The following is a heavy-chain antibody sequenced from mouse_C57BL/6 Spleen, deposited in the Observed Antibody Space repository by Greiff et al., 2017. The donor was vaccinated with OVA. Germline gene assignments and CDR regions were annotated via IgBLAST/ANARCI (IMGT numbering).Heavy chain of an antibody. CDR3: ASAGGYDYFDY. V-gene: IGHV1-26*01. CDR1: GYTFTDYY. D-gene: IGHD2-2*01. CDR2: INPNNGGT. Sequence: VQLQQSGPELVKPGASVKISCKASGYTFTDYYMNWVKQSHGKSLEWIGDINPNNGGTSYNQKFKGKATLTVDKSSSTAYMELRSLTSEDSAVYYCASAGGYDYFDYWGQGTTLTVSS. J-gene: IGHJ2*01.